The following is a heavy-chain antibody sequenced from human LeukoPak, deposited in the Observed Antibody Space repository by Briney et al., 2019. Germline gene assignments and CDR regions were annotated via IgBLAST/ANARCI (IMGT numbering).Heavy chain of an antibody. CDR1: GYIFSSYD. Sequence: ASVKVSCKTSGYIFSSYDITWVRQAPGQGLEWMGWMNPDSGNSNFAQRFKGRVTVTRNAAITTAYMELSSQTSEDTAVYYCARAIRNQLLSEYWGQGTLVTVSS. CDR3: ARAIRNQLLSEY. D-gene: IGHD2-2*01. CDR2: MNPDSGNS. V-gene: IGHV1-8*01. J-gene: IGHJ4*02.